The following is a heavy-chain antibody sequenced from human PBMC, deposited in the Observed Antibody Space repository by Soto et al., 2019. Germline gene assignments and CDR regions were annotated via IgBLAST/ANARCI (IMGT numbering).Heavy chain of an antibody. CDR2: ISTSNGDT. Sequence: ASVKVSCKASGYTFSTYGIIWVRQAPGQGLEWMAWISTSNGDTHYAQKVQDRVSMTTDRFTSTAYMELRSLRSDDTAIYYCARDSAAHGSVFDYWGQGTLVTVSS. CDR1: GYTFSTYG. V-gene: IGHV1-18*04. D-gene: IGHD3-10*01. CDR3: ARDSAAHGSVFDY. J-gene: IGHJ4*02.